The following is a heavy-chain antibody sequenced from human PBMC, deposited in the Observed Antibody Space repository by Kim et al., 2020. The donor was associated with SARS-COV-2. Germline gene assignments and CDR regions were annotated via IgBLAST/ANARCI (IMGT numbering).Heavy chain of an antibody. CDR3: ARGNYDLSNNYYPDY. CDR1: GYTFTSYF. D-gene: IGHD3-3*01. CDR2: INPSVGST. V-gene: IGHV1-46*01. Sequence: ASVKVSCKASGYTFTSYFMHWVRQAPGQGLEWLGIINPSVGSTSYPQNFRDRVIMTRDTSTTTVYMELTTLRSEDTAVYYCARGNYDLSNNYYPDYWGQGTLVTVSS. J-gene: IGHJ4*02.